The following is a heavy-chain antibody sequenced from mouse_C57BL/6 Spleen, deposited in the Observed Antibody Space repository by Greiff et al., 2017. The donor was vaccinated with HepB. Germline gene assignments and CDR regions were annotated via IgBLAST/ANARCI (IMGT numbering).Heavy chain of an antibody. CDR3: ARRTGGSSSGAMDY. D-gene: IGHD3-1*01. CDR2: IYPGDGDT. J-gene: IGHJ4*01. V-gene: IGHV1-80*01. CDR1: GYAFSSYW. Sequence: LVESGAELVKPGASVKISCKASGYAFSSYWMNWVKQRPGKGLEWIGQIYPGDGDTNYNGKFKGKATLTADKSSSTAYMQLSSLTSEDSAVYFCARRTGGSSSGAMDYWGQGTSVTVSS.